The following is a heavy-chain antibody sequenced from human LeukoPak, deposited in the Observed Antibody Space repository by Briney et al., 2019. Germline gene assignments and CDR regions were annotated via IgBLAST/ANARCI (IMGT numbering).Heavy chain of an antibody. CDR3: AKPMIVAYFDY. D-gene: IGHD3-22*01. CDR2: IYSGGST. Sequence: GGSLRLSCAASGFTVSSNYMSWVRQAPGKGLEWVSVIYSGGSTYYADSVKGRFTISRDNSKNTLYLQMNSLRAEDTAVYYCAKPMIVAYFDYWGQGTLVTVSS. V-gene: IGHV3-66*04. J-gene: IGHJ4*02. CDR1: GFTVSSNY.